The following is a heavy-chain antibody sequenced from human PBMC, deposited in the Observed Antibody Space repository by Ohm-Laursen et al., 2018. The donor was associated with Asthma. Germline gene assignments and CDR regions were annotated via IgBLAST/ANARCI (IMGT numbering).Heavy chain of an antibody. V-gene: IGHV3-21*01. D-gene: IGHD6-19*01. CDR2: ISSSSSYK. Sequence: GSLRLSCAASGFTFSSYSMNWVRQAPGKGLEWVSSISSSSSYKYYADSVKGRFTISRDNAKNSLYLQMNSLRAEDTAVYYCARDADVSGWDWVYWGQGTLVTVSS. CDR3: ARDADVSGWDWVY. CDR1: GFTFSSYS. J-gene: IGHJ4*02.